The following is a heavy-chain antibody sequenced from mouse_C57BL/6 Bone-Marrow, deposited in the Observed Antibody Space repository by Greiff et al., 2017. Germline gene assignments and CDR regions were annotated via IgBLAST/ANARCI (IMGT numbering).Heavy chain of an antibody. CDR3: TAYYVIYYDDSEGASYAMDY. D-gene: IGHD2-13*01. V-gene: IGHV14-4*01. Sequence: VHVKQSGAELVRPGASVKLSCTASGFNIKDDYMHWVKQRPEQGLEWIGWLDPENGDTEYASKFQGKAPLTADTSSNTASLQLSRLTSEVPAVYYCTAYYVIYYDDSEGASYAMDYWGQGTSVTVSS. J-gene: IGHJ4*01. CDR2: LDPENGDT. CDR1: GFNIKDDY.